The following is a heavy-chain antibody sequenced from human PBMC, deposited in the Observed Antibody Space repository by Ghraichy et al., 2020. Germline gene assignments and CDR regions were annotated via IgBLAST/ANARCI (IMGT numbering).Heavy chain of an antibody. CDR2: ISSSSSYI. V-gene: IGHV3-21*01. CDR3: ARENTAVLYYYGMDV. J-gene: IGHJ6*02. D-gene: IGHD5-18*01. Sequence: GGSLRLSCAASGFTFSSYSMNWVRQAPGKGLEWVSSISSSSSYIYYADSVKGRFTISRDNAKNSLYLQMNSLRAEDTAVYYCARENTAVLYYYGMDVWGQGTTVTVSS. CDR1: GFTFSSYS.